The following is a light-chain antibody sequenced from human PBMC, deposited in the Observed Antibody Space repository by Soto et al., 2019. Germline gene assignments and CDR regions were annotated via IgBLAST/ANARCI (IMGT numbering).Light chain of an antibody. Sequence: DIQMTQSPSTLSASVGDRVAITCRASDNIVHWVAWYQQKPGKAPKLLIYAASTLQSGVPSRFSGSGSGTDFTLTISRLEPEDFAVYYCQQYGSSPPITFGQGTRLEI. J-gene: IGKJ5*01. V-gene: IGKV1-5*01. CDR3: QQYGSSPPIT. CDR2: AAS. CDR1: DNIVHW.